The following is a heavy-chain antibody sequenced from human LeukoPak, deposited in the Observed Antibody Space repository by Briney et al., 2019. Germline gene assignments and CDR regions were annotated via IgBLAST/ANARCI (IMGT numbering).Heavy chain of an antibody. CDR3: ARDYYDSSGLGFGAFDI. Sequence: PGGSLRLSCAASGFTFSSYAMHWVRQAPGKGLEWVAVISYDGSNKYYADSVKGRFTISRDNAKNSLYLQMNSLRAEDTAVYYCARDYYDSSGLGFGAFDIWGQGTMVTVSS. V-gene: IGHV3-30-3*01. CDR1: GFTFSSYA. CDR2: ISYDGSNK. D-gene: IGHD3-22*01. J-gene: IGHJ3*02.